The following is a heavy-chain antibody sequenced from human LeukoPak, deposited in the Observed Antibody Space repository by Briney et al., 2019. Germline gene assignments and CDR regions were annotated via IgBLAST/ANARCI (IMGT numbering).Heavy chain of an antibody. J-gene: IGHJ4*02. Sequence: PGGSLRLSCAASGFTFSSYGMHWVRQAPGKGLEWVAVIWYDGSNKYYADSVKGRFTISRDNSKNTLYLQMNSLRAEDTAVYYCARDGQVGAYYFDYWGQGTLVTVSS. CDR2: IWYDGSNK. CDR1: GFTFSSYG. CDR3: ARDGQVGAYYFDY. D-gene: IGHD1-26*01. V-gene: IGHV3-33*08.